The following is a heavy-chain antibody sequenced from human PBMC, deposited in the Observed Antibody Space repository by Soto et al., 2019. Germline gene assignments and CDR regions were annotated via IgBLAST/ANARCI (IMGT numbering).Heavy chain of an antibody. Sequence: SETLSLTCPVSGGSISSYYWSWIRPPPGKGLEWIGYIYYSGSTNYNPSLKSRVTISVDTSKNQFSLKLSSVTAADTAVYYCARGFATTVTTLYYYYGMDVWGQGTTVTVSS. CDR1: GGSISSYY. J-gene: IGHJ6*02. V-gene: IGHV4-59*01. CDR3: ARGFATTVTTLYYYYGMDV. CDR2: IYYSGST. D-gene: IGHD4-17*01.